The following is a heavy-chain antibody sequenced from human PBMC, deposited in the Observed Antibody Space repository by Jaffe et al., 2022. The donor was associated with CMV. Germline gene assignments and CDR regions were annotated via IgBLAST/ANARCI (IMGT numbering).Heavy chain of an antibody. CDR1: GFTFSSYS. Sequence: EVQLVESGGGLVQPGGSLRLSCAASGFTFSSYSMNWVRQAPGKGLEWVSYISSSSSTIYYADSVKGRFTISRDNAKNSLYLQMNSLRDEDTAVYYCAREINTATPYNWFDPWGQGTLVTVSS. D-gene: IGHD5-18*01. J-gene: IGHJ5*02. CDR3: AREINTATPYNWFDP. V-gene: IGHV3-48*02. CDR2: ISSSSSTI.